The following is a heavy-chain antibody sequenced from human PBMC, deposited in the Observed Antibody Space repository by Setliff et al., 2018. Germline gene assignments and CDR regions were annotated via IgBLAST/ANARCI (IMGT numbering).Heavy chain of an antibody. CDR3: ATDHMPASGTSAFDI. J-gene: IGHJ3*02. Sequence: SVKVSCKASGYTFTSYGFSWVRQAPSQGLEWMGMIIPIFGTSNYAQKFQARVTMTTDESTSTAYMELSILTSEDTAVYYCATDHMPASGTSAFDIWGQGTVVTVSS. V-gene: IGHV1-69*05. CDR2: IIPIFGTS. CDR1: GYTFTSYG. D-gene: IGHD6-13*01.